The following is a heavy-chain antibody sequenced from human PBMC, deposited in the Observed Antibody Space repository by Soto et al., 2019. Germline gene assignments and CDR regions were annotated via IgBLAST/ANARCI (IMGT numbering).Heavy chain of an antibody. CDR2: IIPIFNAA. D-gene: IGHD6-19*01. CDR3: ARQMVSSGWHYGNWFDP. CDR1: GGTFSTYA. V-gene: IGHV1-69*06. J-gene: IGHJ5*02. Sequence: GASVKVSCKVSGGTFSTYAISWVRQAPGQGLEWMGGIIPIFNAAKYAQKFQGRVTITADKSTSTAHMELSSLRSEDTAVYYCARQMVSSGWHYGNWFDPWGQGTPVTVSS.